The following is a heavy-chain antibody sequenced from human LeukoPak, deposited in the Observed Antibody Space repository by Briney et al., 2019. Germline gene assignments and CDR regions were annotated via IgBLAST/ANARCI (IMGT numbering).Heavy chain of an antibody. CDR2: IFYSGST. J-gene: IGHJ4*02. CDR1: GGSISSNYYY. V-gene: IGHV4-39*07. CDR3: ARDSYDSSDYYSLDY. Sequence: SETLSLTCTVSGGSISSNYYYWGWIRQPPGKGLEWIGSIFYSGSTYYNPSLKSRVTISVDTSKNQFSLTLSSVTAADTGVYYCARDSYDSSDYYSLDYWGQGTLVTVSS. D-gene: IGHD3-22*01.